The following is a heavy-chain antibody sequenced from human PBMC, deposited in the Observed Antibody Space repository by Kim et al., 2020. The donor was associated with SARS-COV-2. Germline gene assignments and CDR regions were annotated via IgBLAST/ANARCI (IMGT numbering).Heavy chain of an antibody. J-gene: IGHJ3*02. V-gene: IGHV5-10-1*01. Sequence: GESLKISCKGSGYSFTSYWISWVRQMPGKGLEWMGRIDPSDSYTNYSPSFQGHVTISADKSINTAYLQWSSLKASDTAMYYCASSIVVVPAARDAFDIWGQGTMVTVSS. CDR3: ASSIVVVPAARDAFDI. CDR2: IDPSDSYT. D-gene: IGHD2-2*01. CDR1: GYSFTSYW.